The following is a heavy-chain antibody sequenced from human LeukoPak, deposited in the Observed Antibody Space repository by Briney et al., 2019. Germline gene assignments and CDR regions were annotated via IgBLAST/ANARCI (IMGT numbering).Heavy chain of an antibody. CDR1: GFTFSSYG. J-gene: IGHJ4*02. D-gene: IGHD2-2*01. Sequence: GGTLLLSCAASGFTFSSYGMNWVRQAPGKGLEWVSAISGSGGSTYYADSVKGRFTISRDNSKNTLYLQMNSLRAEDTAVYYCAKTVVVPAANCFDYWGQGTLVTVSS. CDR2: ISGSGGST. V-gene: IGHV3-23*01. CDR3: AKTVVVPAANCFDY.